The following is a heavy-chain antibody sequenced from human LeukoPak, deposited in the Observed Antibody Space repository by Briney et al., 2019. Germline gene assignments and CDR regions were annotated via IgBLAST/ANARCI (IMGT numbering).Heavy chain of an antibody. J-gene: IGHJ4*02. V-gene: IGHV3-33*01. D-gene: IGHD3-3*01. Sequence: GGSLRLSCAASGFTFSGYGMHWVRQAPGKGLEWVAVIWYDGSNKYYADSVKGRFTISRDNSKNTLYLQMNSLRAEDTAVYYCARATPYYDFWSGYLEYWGQGTLVTVSS. CDR3: ARATPYYDFWSGYLEY. CDR1: GFTFSGYG. CDR2: IWYDGSNK.